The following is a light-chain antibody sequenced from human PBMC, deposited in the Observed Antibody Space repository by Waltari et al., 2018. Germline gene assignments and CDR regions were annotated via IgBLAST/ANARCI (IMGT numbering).Light chain of an antibody. J-gene: IGKJ1*01. CDR1: RRVRSN. CDR2: GAS. CDR3: QQYNIWPRWT. V-gene: IGKV3-15*01. Sequence: TLSCRASRRVRSNLAWYQQKSGQAPRLLIYGASTRATGIPARFNGSGSGTEFTLTISSLQSEDFAIYYCQQYNIWPRWTFGQGTRVEIK.